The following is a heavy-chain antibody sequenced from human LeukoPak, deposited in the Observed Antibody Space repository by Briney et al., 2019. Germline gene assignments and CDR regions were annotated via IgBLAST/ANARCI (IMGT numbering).Heavy chain of an antibody. CDR1: GFTFSSYW. D-gene: IGHD3-10*01. CDR2: INQVGSDK. CDR3: ATSTFVRGGSGY. J-gene: IGHJ4*02. V-gene: IGHV3-7*03. Sequence: PGRSLRLSCAASGFTFSSYWMSWARLAPGKGLEWVANINQVGSDKYYVDSVKGRFTISRDNAKNSLYLQMSSLRAEDTAVYYCATSTFVRGGSGYWGQGTLVTVSS.